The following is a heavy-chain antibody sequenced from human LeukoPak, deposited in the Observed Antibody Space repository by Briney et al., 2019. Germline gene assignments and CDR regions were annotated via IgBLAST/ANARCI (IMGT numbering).Heavy chain of an antibody. V-gene: IGHV4-39*07. Sequence: PSQTLSLTCTVSGGSISSGSYYWSWIRQSPGKGLEWIGSIYHSGITYHNPSLKSRVNISVDTSKNQFSLKLTSVTAADTALYYCARVVDYYYYYMDVWGKGTTVTVS. J-gene: IGHJ6*03. CDR3: ARVVDYYYYYMDV. CDR1: GGSISSGSYY. CDR2: IYHSGIT.